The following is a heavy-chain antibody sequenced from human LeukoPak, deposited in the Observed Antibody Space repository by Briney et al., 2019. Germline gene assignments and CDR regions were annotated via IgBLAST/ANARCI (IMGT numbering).Heavy chain of an antibody. D-gene: IGHD2-8*01. CDR1: GYTFTGYY. V-gene: IGHV1-2*02. J-gene: IGHJ6*03. CDR2: INPNSGGT. Sequence: ASVKVSCKASGYTFTGYYMHWVRQAPGQGLEWMGWINPNSGGTNYAQKFQGRVAMTRDTSISTAYMELSRLRSDDTAVYYCARGSCTNGVCNADLYYYYYYMDVWGKGTTVTVSS. CDR3: ARGSCTNGVCNADLYYYYYYMDV.